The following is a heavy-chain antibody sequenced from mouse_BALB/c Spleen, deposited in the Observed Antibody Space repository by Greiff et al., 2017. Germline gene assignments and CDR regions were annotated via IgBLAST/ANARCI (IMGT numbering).Heavy chain of an antibody. CDR1: GFTFSSYA. J-gene: IGHJ4*01. V-gene: IGHV5-9-4*01. D-gene: IGHD2-10*01. Sequence: EVMLVESGGGLVKPGGSLKLSCAASGFTFSSYAMSWVRQSPEKRLEWVAEISSGGSYTYYPDTVTGRFTISRDNAKNTLYLEMSSLRSEDTAMYYCARDAYYGNYYAMDYWGQGTSVTVSS. CDR3: ARDAYYGNYYAMDY. CDR2: ISSGGSYT.